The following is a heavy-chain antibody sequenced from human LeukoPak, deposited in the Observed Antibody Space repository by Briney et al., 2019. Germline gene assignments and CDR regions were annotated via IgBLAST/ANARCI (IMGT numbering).Heavy chain of an antibody. CDR2: ISWNSADI. D-gene: IGHD6-6*01. CDR1: GLIFDEYA. J-gene: IGHJ4*02. V-gene: IGHV3-9*01. Sequence: GGSLRLSCAASGLIFDEYAMHWVRQAPGKGLEWVSGISWNSADIAYADSVKGRFTISRDNAKNSLYLQMNSLRAEDTAVYYCSSSSGWGQGTLVTVSS. CDR3: SSSSG.